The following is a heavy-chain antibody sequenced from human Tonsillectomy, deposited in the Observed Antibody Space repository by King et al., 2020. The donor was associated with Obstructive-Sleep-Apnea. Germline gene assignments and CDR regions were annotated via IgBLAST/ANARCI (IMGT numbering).Heavy chain of an antibody. J-gene: IGHJ4*02. D-gene: IGHD1-26*01. CDR1: GFTFSSYS. V-gene: IGHV3-48*04. CDR3: CSYSGSQEDY. Sequence: VQLVESGGGLVQPGGSLRLSCAASGFTFSSYSMNWVRQAPGKGLEWVSYISSSSSTIYYADSVKGRFTISRDNAKNSLYLQMNSLRAEDTAVYYCCSYSGSQEDYWGQGTLVTVSS. CDR2: ISSSSSTI.